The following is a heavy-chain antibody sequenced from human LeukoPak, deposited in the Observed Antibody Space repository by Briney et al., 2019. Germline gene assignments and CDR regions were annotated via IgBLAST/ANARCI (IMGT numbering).Heavy chain of an antibody. J-gene: IGHJ4*02. CDR2: IYSGDSDT. Sequence: ESLKISCQGSGYSFSNFWIGWVRQMPGKGLEWMGIIYSGDSDTRYSPSFQGQVTISADRSVNTVYLQWDSLKASDTATYYCARREASANFDYWGQGTRVTVSS. V-gene: IGHV5-51*01. D-gene: IGHD2-15*01. CDR3: ARREASANFDY. CDR1: GYSFSNFW.